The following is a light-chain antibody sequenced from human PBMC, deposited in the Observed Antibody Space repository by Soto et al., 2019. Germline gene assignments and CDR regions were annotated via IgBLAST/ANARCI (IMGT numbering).Light chain of an antibody. CDR2: DTS. CDR1: QGIDDT. V-gene: IGKV3-15*01. J-gene: IGKJ4*01. Sequence: EFVLTQSPATLSVSPGDGVTLSCRASQGIDDTLAWYQQKPGQTPKLLIYDTSPRDTGVPSRFSGSWSGTEFTLTINCLQSEDFAIYYCQRYDNCPPTFGGGTKV. CDR3: QRYDNCPPT.